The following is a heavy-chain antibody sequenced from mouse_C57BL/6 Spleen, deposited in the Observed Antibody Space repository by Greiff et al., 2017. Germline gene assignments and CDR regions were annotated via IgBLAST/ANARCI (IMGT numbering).Heavy chain of an antibody. J-gene: IGHJ4*01. D-gene: IGHD2-4*01. V-gene: IGHV1-59*01. CDR1: GYTFTSYW. CDR3: ASIYDYDGGDY. CDR2: IDPSDSYT. Sequence: QVQLQQSGAELVRPGASVKLSCKASGYTFTSYWMHWVKQRPGHGLEWIGVIDPSDSYTNYNQKFKGKATLTVDTSSSTAYMQLSSLTSGNSAVYYGASIYDYDGGDYWGQGASVTVSS.